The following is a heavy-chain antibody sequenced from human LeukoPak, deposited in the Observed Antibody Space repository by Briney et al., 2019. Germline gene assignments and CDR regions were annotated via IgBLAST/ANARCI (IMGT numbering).Heavy chain of an antibody. CDR1: GGSFSGYY. Sequence: PSETLSLTCVVYGGSFSGYYWSWIRQPPGKGLEWIGEINHSGSTNYNPSLKSRVTISVDTSKNQFSLKLSSVTAADTAVYYCARRSIAATILRHPPYFDYWGQGTLVTVSS. D-gene: IGHD5-12*01. CDR2: INHSGST. J-gene: IGHJ4*02. CDR3: ARRSIAATILRHPPYFDY. V-gene: IGHV4-34*01.